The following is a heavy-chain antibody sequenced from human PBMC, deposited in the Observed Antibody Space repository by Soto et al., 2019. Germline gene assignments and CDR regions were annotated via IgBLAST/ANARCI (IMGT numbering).Heavy chain of an antibody. D-gene: IGHD4-17*01. V-gene: IGHV4-39*01. CDR1: GGSISSSSYY. CDR2: IYYSGST. Sequence: QLQLQESGPGLVKPSETLSLTCTVSGGSISSSSYYWGWICQPPGKGLEWIGSIYYSGSTYYNPSLKSRVTISVDTSKNQFSLKLSSVTAADTAVYYCARHWTTVTTGYFDYWGQGTLVTVSS. CDR3: ARHWTTVTTGYFDY. J-gene: IGHJ4*02.